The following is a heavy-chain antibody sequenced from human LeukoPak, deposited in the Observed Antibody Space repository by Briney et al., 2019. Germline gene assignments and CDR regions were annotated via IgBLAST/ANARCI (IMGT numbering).Heavy chain of an antibody. V-gene: IGHV3-23*01. D-gene: IGHD1-26*01. Sequence: GGSLRLSCEASGFTFWSYAMNWVRQAPGKGLEWVSVISSSDGSTYHADSVKGRFTISRDNSKNSLFLQMDSLRAEDTAVYYCAKFPLGVGATLPDYWGQGTLVTVSS. CDR3: AKFPLGVGATLPDY. CDR1: GFTFWSYA. J-gene: IGHJ4*02. CDR2: ISSSDGST.